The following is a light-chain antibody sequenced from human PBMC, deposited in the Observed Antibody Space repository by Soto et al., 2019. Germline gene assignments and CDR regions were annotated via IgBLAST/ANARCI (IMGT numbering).Light chain of an antibody. CDR2: DAS. CDR3: QQRSSWPIT. V-gene: IGKV3-11*01. CDR1: QSVSTY. J-gene: IGKJ5*01. Sequence: DNVLTQSPDTLSLSPGERATFSCRASQSVSTYLAWYQQKPGQGPRLLIYDASNRATGIPARFSGSGSGTDFTLTISSLEPEDFAVYYCQQRSSWPITFGQGTRLEIK.